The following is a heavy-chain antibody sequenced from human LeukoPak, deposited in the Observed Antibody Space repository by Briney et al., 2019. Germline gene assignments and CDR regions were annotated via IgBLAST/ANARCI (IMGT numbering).Heavy chain of an antibody. V-gene: IGHV4-59*08. Sequence: SETLSHICTVSGGSLSRLFWSWIRQPPGKGLVWIGYIYYSGSTNYNPSLKSRVTISVDTSKNQFSLKLTSVSAADTAVYYCARHVRSSSVWYIDHFLNWGAGTLVTVSS. D-gene: IGHD6-19*01. CDR1: GGSLSRLF. J-gene: IGHJ1*01. CDR2: IYYSGST. CDR3: ARHVRSSSVWYIDHFLN.